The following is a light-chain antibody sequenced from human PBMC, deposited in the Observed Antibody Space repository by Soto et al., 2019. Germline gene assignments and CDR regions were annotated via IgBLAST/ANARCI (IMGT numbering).Light chain of an antibody. CDR3: QQYYSYPRT. CDR2: AAS. J-gene: IGKJ1*01. CDR1: QGISSY. V-gene: IGKV1-8*01. Sequence: AIRMTQSPASFSSSTGDRATITCRASQGISSYLAWYQQKPGKAPKLLIYAASTLHSGVPARFSGSGSGTDFTLTISCLQSEDFATYYCQQYYSYPRTFGQGTKVEIK.